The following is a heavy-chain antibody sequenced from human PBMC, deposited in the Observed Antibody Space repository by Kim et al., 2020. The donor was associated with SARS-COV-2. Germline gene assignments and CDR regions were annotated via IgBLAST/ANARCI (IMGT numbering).Heavy chain of an antibody. J-gene: IGHJ4*02. Sequence: SETLSLTCTVSGGSISSGGYYWSWIRQHPGKGLEWIGYIYYSGSTYYNPSLKSRVTISVDTSKNQFPLKLSSVTAADTAVYYCARRAYCGGDCYSTFDYWGQGTLVTVSS. CDR3: ARRAYCGGDCYSTFDY. CDR2: IYYSGST. CDR1: GGSISSGGYY. D-gene: IGHD2-21*02. V-gene: IGHV4-31*03.